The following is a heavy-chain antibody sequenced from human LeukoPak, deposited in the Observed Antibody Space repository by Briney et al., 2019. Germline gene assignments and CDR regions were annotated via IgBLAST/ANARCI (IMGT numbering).Heavy chain of an antibody. CDR1: GVSFNDYY. D-gene: IGHD4-17*01. J-gene: IGHJ4*02. Sequence: SETLSLTCAVSGVSFNDYYWSWVRQPPGKGPEWIGEINHSGYTNDSPSLKSRATMSIDTSRKQFSLNLRSVTVADTAVYYCTRMTTGHDYWGQGTLVTVSS. CDR3: TRMTTGHDY. V-gene: IGHV4-34*04. CDR2: INHSGYT.